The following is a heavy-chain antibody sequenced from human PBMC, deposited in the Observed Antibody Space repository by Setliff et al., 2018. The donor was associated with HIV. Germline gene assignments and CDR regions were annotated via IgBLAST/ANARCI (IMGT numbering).Heavy chain of an antibody. CDR3: ATTTAPAGPFDY. CDR1: GDSFNFNYYY. D-gene: IGHD1-1*01. Sequence: SETLSLTCTVSGDSFNFNYYYWVWIRQPPGKGLEWIGSIYYSGSTYYNPSLKSRAAISLNTSKNQFSLRLRSVTAADTAIYYCATTTAPAGPFDYWGRGTLVTVSS. V-gene: IGHV4-39*01. J-gene: IGHJ4*02. CDR2: IYYSGST.